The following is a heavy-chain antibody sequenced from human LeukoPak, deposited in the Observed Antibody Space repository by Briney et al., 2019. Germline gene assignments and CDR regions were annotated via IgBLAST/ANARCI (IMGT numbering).Heavy chain of an antibody. V-gene: IGHV4-59*01. D-gene: IGHD1-26*01. J-gene: IGHJ3*02. CDR3: ARDMSVRGSYDAFDI. CDR1: GGSISSYY. Sequence: SETLSLTCTVSGGSISSYYWSWIRQPPGKGLERSGYIYYSGSTQYNRSLKSRVNISVDTSKTQFSLKLSSVTAADTAVYYCARDMSVRGSYDAFDIWGQGTMVTVSS. CDR2: IYYSGST.